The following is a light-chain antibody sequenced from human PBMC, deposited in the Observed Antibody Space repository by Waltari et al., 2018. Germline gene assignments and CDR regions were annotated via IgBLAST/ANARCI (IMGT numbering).Light chain of an antibody. J-gene: IGKJ1*01. Sequence: DIVMTQSPLSLPDTPGELASISCRSSQSLLHSNGYNYLDWYLQKPGQSPQLLIYLGSNRASGVPDRFSGSGSGTDFTLKISRVEAEDVGVYYCMQALQTPRTFGQGTKVEIK. CDR3: MQALQTPRT. CDR1: QSLLHSNGYNY. CDR2: LGS. V-gene: IGKV2-28*01.